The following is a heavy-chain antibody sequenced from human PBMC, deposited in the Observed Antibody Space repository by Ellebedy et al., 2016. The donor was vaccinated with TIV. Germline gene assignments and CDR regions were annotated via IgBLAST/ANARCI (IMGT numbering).Heavy chain of an antibody. D-gene: IGHD2-21*02. CDR2: IYYSGSA. CDR3: ARTDPWQPIDD. Sequence: MPSETLSLTCTVSAGSISNSDYYWNCIRQPPGKGLEWIGSIYYSGSAYYNPSLKSRVTLSADTSKNQFSLNLRTVTAADTAVYYCARTDPWQPIDDWGQGILVSVSS. V-gene: IGHV4-39*01. CDR1: AGSISNSDYY. J-gene: IGHJ4*02.